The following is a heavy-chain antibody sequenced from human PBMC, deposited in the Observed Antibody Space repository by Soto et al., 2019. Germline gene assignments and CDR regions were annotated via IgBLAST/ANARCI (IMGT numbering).Heavy chain of an antibody. V-gene: IGHV4-59*01. CDR2: IYYSGST. Sequence: SETLSLTCTVSGGSISSYYWSWIRQPPGKGLEWIGYIYYSGSTNYNPSLKSRVTISVDTSKNQFSLKLSSVTAADTAVYYCARLVVVAEFHLRWFDPWGQGTLVTVSS. J-gene: IGHJ5*02. D-gene: IGHD2-15*01. CDR3: ARLVVVAEFHLRWFDP. CDR1: GGSISSYY.